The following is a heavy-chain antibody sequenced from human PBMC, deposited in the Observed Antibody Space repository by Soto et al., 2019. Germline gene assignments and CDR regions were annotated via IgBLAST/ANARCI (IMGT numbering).Heavy chain of an antibody. J-gene: IGHJ6*02. CDR2: IYPGDSDT. V-gene: IGHV5-51*01. CDR3: ARQDSNQPYYYYGMDV. CDR1: GYSFTSYW. Sequence: GESLKISCKGSGYSFTSYWIGWVRQMPGKGLEWMGIIYPGDSDTRYSPSFQGQVTISADKSISTAYLQWSSLKASDTAMYYCARQDSNQPYYYYGMDVWGQGTTVTVSS. D-gene: IGHD4-4*01.